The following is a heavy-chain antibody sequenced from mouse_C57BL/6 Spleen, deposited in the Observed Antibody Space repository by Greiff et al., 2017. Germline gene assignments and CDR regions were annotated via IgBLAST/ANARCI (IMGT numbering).Heavy chain of an antibody. Sequence: QVQLQQPGAELVKPGASVKVSCKASGYTFTSYWMHWVKQRPGQGLEWIGRIHPSDSDTNYNQKFKGKATLTVDKSSSTAYMQLSGLRSEDSAFYYWATDYGGFAYWGQGTLVTVSA. V-gene: IGHV1-74*01. CDR3: ATDYGGFAY. CDR2: IHPSDSDT. CDR1: GYTFTSYW. J-gene: IGHJ3*01. D-gene: IGHD2-4*01.